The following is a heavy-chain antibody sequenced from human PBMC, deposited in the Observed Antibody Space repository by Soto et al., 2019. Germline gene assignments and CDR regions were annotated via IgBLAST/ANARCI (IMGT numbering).Heavy chain of an antibody. J-gene: IGHJ6*03. CDR1: EFTFSGRS. D-gene: IGHD3-10*01. CDR3: ARGWFGPDV. Sequence: EVPLVESGGGFVQPGGSLRLSCAASEFTFSGRSVHWVRQAPGKGLVWVSGIDKVGTDSTYADSVKGRFTSSRDNAKNTVYLQMTSLRVEDTAVYYCARGWFGPDVWGKGTTVTVSS. CDR2: IDKVGTDS. V-gene: IGHV3-74*01.